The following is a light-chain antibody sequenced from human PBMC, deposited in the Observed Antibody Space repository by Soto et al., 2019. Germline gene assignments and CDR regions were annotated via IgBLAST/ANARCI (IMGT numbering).Light chain of an antibody. V-gene: IGKV3-15*01. CDR3: QQYNNWWT. Sequence: EILMTHSPATLSVSPGERATLSCRASQSVSRNLAWYQQKPGQAPRLLIYGASTRATRIPARFSGSGSGTEFTLTISSLQSEDFAVYYCQQYNNWWTFGQGTKVEIK. CDR1: QSVSRN. J-gene: IGKJ1*01. CDR2: GAS.